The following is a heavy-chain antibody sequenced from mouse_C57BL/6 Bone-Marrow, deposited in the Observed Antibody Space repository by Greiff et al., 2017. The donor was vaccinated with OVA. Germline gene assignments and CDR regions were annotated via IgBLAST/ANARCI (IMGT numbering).Heavy chain of an antibody. V-gene: IGHV5-6*01. CDR3: ARRTGRGPWCAY. D-gene: IGHD4-1*01. CDR2: ISSGGRYT. Sequence: EVQLVESGGDLVKPGGSLTLSCAASGFTFSSYGMSWVRQTPDKRLEWVATISSGGRYTYYPDSVQGRFTISRDNAKNTLYLQMSSLKSEDTAMYYCARRTGRGPWCAYWCQGTLVTVSA. CDR1: GFTFSSYG. J-gene: IGHJ3*01.